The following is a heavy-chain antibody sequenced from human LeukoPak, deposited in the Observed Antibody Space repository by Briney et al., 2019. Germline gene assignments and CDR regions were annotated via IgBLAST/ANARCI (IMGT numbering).Heavy chain of an antibody. D-gene: IGHD3-22*01. V-gene: IGHV1-69*13. Sequence: GASVKVSCKASGGTFSSYAISWVRQAPGQGLEWMGGIIPIFGTANYAQKFQGRVTITADESTSTAYMELSSLRSEDMAVYYCARETYRYYYDSSGYSLDYWGQGTLVTVSS. CDR1: GGTFSSYA. CDR2: IIPIFGTA. CDR3: ARETYRYYYDSSGYSLDY. J-gene: IGHJ4*02.